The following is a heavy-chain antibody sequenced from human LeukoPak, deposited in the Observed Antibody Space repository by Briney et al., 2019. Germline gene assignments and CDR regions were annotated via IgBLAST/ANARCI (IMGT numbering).Heavy chain of an antibody. CDR3: ARVSSGVVNYYGMDV. D-gene: IGHD2-8*02. J-gene: IGHJ6*02. CDR2: IYYSGST. Sequence: SETLSLTCTVSGGSISSYYWSWIRQPPGKGLEWIGYIYYSGSTNYNPSLKSRVTISVDTSKNQFPLKLSSVTAADTAVYYCARVSSGVVNYYGMDVWGQGTTVTVSS. V-gene: IGHV4-59*01. CDR1: GGSISSYY.